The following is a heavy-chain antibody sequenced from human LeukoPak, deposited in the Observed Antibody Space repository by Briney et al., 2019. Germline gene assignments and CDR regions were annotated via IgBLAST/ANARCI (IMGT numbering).Heavy chain of an antibody. D-gene: IGHD4-17*01. CDR1: GFTLSSYS. CDR3: ARDWSYGDYVESLDY. Sequence: GGSLRLSCAASGFTLSSYSMNWVRQAPGKGLEWVSSISSSSSYIYYADSVKGRLTIPRDNAHNPLSVQKNSRRDDDPAVYYCARDWSYGDYVESLDYCGQGTLVTVSS. J-gene: IGHJ4*02. CDR2: ISSSSSYI. V-gene: IGHV3-21*01.